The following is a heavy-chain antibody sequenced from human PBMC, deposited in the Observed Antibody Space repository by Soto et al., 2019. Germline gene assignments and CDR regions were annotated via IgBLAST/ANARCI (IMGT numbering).Heavy chain of an antibody. D-gene: IGHD3-10*01. V-gene: IGHV3-74*01. CDR2: IDKVGTDS. J-gene: IGHJ6*04. CDR3: ARGWFGPDV. Sequence: GSLRLSCAPSQFTFYCLPVPLVRQAPGKGLVWVSGIDKVGTDSTYADSVKGRFTSSRDNAKNTVYLQMNSLRVEDTAVYYCARGWFGPDVWGKGTTVTVSS. CDR1: QFTFYCLP.